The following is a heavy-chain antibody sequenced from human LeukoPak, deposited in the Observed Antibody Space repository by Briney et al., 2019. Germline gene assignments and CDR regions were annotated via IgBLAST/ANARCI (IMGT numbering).Heavy chain of an antibody. J-gene: IGHJ4*02. Sequence: SETLSLTCAVYGGSFSGYYWSWIRQPPGKGLEWIGEINHSGSTNYNPSLKSRVTISVDTSKNQFSLKLSSVTAADTAVDYCARGLRDYWGQGTLVTVSS. CDR1: GGSFSGYY. CDR2: INHSGST. V-gene: IGHV4-34*01. CDR3: ARGLRDY.